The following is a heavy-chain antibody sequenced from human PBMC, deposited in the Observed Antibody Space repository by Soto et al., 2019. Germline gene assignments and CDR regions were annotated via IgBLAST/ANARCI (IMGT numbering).Heavy chain of an antibody. J-gene: IGHJ6*02. Sequence: EVQLVESGGGLVQPGGSLRLSCAASGFTFSSYWMSWVRQAPGKGLERVANINQDGSEKFYVDSEKGRFTISRDNAKKSLYLQMNTLRVEDTAVYYCARDGSSSWYSYYYNGMDVWGQGTTVTVSS. CDR1: GFTFSSYW. D-gene: IGHD6-13*01. V-gene: IGHV3-7*05. CDR2: INQDGSEK. CDR3: ARDGSSSWYSYYYNGMDV.